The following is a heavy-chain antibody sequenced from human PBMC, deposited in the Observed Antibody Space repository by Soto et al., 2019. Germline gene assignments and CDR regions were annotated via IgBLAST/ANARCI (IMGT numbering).Heavy chain of an antibody. CDR2: IIPILGIA. CDR1: GGTFSSYT. J-gene: IGHJ4*02. Sequence: QVQLVQSGAEVKKPGSSVKVSCKASGGTFSSYTISWVRQAPGQGLEWMGRIIPILGIANYAQKFLGRVTITADKSTSTAYMELSSLRSEDTAVYYCARDREWDYGDYGLDYWGQGTLVTVSS. V-gene: IGHV1-69*08. CDR3: ARDREWDYGDYGLDY. D-gene: IGHD4-17*01.